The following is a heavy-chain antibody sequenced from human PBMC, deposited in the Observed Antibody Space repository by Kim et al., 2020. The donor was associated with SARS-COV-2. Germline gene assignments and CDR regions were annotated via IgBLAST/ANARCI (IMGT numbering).Heavy chain of an antibody. V-gene: IGHV3-53*01. CDR3: ARTYSYGFRYYFDS. D-gene: IGHD5-18*01. Sequence: ADSVKGRFAIARDNSKTTLYLQTNSLRAEDTAVYYCARTYSYGFRYYFDSWGQGTLVTVSP. J-gene: IGHJ4*02.